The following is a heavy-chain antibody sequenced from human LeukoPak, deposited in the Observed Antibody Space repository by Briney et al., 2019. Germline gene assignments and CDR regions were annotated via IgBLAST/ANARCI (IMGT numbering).Heavy chain of an antibody. J-gene: IGHJ3*02. CDR3: AREAGYYDSSGYYVGSAFDI. CDR2: IYYSGST. CDR1: GGSISSGSYY. D-gene: IGHD3-22*01. Sequence: PSETLSLTCTVSGGSISSGSYYWSWIRQPAGKGLEWIGYIYYSGSTNYNPSLKSRVTISVDTSKNQFSLKLSSATAADTAVYYCAREAGYYDSSGYYVGSAFDIWGQGTMVTVSS. V-gene: IGHV4-61*10.